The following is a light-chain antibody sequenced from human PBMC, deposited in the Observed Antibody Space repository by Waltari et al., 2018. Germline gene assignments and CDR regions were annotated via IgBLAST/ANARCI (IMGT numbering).Light chain of an antibody. CDR2: GAS. CDR3: QQYNNWPRT. J-gene: IGKJ1*01. CDR1: QRVHID. Sequence: EVVMTQSPVTLSVSPGERATLSCRASQRVHIDLAWYQQNPDQAPRLLIYGASTRATGIPVRFSGSGSGTEFTLTISSMQSEDFALYYCQQYNNWPRTFGQGTKVEIK. V-gene: IGKV3-15*01.